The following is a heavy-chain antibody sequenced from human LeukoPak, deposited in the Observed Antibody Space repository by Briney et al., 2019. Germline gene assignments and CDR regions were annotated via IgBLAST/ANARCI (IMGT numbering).Heavy chain of an antibody. D-gene: IGHD2-15*01. CDR3: ARGREYCSGGSCYDKTWFDP. CDR1: GESFTDYY. J-gene: IGHJ5*02. V-gene: IGHV4-34*01. CDR2: INHSGST. Sequence: SETLSLTCAVYGESFTDYYWSWIRQPPGKGLELIGEINHSGSTNYNPSLKSRVTISVDTSKNQFSLKLSSVTAADTAVYYCARGREYCSGGSCYDKTWFDPWGRGILVTVSS.